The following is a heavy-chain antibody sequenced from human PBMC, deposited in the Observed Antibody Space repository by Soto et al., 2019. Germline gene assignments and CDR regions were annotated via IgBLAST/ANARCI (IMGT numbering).Heavy chain of an antibody. CDR3: ARNGEYSGYDWSF. D-gene: IGHD5-12*01. J-gene: IGHJ4*02. CDR2: IIPILGIA. CDR1: GGTFSSYT. V-gene: IGHV1-69*02. Sequence: QVQLVQSGAEVKKPGSSVKVSCKASGGTFSSYTISWVRQAPGQGLEWMGRIIPILGIANYAQKFQGSVTITADKSTSTAYMELSSLRSEDTAVYYCARNGEYSGYDWSFWGQGTLVTVSS.